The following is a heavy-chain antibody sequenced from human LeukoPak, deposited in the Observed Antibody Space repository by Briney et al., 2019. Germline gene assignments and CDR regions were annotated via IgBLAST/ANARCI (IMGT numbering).Heavy chain of an antibody. CDR2: ISGSGGST. Sequence: GGSLGLSCAASGFTFSSYAMSWVRQAPGKGLEWVSAISGSGGSTYYADSVKGRFTISRDNSKNTLYLQMNSLRAEDTAVYYCAKVHAGQWLVHYWGQGTLVTVSS. D-gene: IGHD6-19*01. CDR1: GFTFSSYA. J-gene: IGHJ4*02. CDR3: AKVHAGQWLVHY. V-gene: IGHV3-23*01.